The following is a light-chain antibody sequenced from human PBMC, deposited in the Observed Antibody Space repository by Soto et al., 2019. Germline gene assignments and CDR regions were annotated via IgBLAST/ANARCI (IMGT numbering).Light chain of an antibody. CDR2: KAS. V-gene: IGKV1-5*03. CDR3: QHYNSYSEA. Sequence: DIQMTRSPSSLSASVPDIVGMGFLASQGISNYLAWYQQKPGKVPKLLIYKASTLKSGVPSRFSGSGSGTEFTLTISSLQPDDFATYYCQHYNSYSEAFGQGTKVDI. CDR1: QGISNY. J-gene: IGKJ1*01.